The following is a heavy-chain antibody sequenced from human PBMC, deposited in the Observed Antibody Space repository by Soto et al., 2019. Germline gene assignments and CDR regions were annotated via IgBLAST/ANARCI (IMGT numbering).Heavy chain of an antibody. CDR2: IYYSGST. Sequence: PSETLSLTCTVSGGSISSSSYYWGWIRKPPGKGLEWIGSIYYSGSTYCNPSLKSRVTISVDTSKNQFSLKLSSVTAADTAVYYCARTVGGAAAGIYYYYGMDVWGQGTTVTVSS. CDR1: GGSISSSSYY. D-gene: IGHD6-13*01. V-gene: IGHV4-39*01. J-gene: IGHJ6*02. CDR3: ARTVGGAAAGIYYYYGMDV.